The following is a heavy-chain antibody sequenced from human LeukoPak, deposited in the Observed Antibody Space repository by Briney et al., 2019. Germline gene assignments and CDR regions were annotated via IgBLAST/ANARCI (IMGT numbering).Heavy chain of an antibody. Sequence: SETLSLTCTVSGGSISSYYWSWIRQPPGKGLEWMGYIYYSGSTNYNPSLKSRVTILVDTSKNQFYLKLSSVTAADTAVYYCARQYSFTSYFDYWGQGTLVTVSS. J-gene: IGHJ4*02. CDR1: GGSISSYY. V-gene: IGHV4-59*01. D-gene: IGHD6-6*01. CDR2: IYYSGST. CDR3: ARQYSFTSYFDY.